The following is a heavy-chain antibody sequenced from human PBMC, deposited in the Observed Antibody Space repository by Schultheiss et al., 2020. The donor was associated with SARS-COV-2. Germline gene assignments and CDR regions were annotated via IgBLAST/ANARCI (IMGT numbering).Heavy chain of an antibody. Sequence: GGSLRLSCEASGFTVSSYWMHWVRQAPGKGLVWVSRININGGRTDYADSVRGRFAISRDSAKNTLYLQMDSLRVEDTAVYYCAGSGSNAYYYYYGMDVWGQGTTVTVSS. CDR2: ININGGRT. CDR3: AGSGSNAYYYYYGMDV. V-gene: IGHV3-74*01. D-gene: IGHD3-10*01. CDR1: GFTVSSYW. J-gene: IGHJ6*02.